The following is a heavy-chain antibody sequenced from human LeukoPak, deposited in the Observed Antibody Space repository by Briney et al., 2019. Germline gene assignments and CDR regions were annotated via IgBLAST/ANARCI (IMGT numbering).Heavy chain of an antibody. D-gene: IGHD1-26*01. J-gene: IGHJ4*02. CDR1: GGSITSYY. CDR3: ARQGELAIDY. Sequence: SETLSLTCSVSGGSITSYYWSWIRQSPGKGLEWIGFIYNTGRTNYSPSLQSRVTMSIDTSKNQFSLKLSSVSAADTAVYYCARQGELAIDYWGQGTLVTVSS. V-gene: IGHV4-59*08. CDR2: IYNTGRT.